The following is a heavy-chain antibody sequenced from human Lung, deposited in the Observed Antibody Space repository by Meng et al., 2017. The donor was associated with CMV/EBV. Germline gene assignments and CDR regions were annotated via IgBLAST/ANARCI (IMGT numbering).Heavy chain of an antibody. J-gene: IGHJ4*02. V-gene: IGHV3-30*02. CDR1: GFTFSCYG. D-gene: IGHD1-1*01. CDR2: IRYDGSNQ. Sequence: XASSGFTFSCYGMHLVREAPGKGLEWVAFIRYDGSNQYYADSVKGRFTISRDNSKNTLYLQMNSLRAEDTAVYYCAKDYPHWNEVDRDYWGQGXLVTVSS. CDR3: AKDYPHWNEVDRDY.